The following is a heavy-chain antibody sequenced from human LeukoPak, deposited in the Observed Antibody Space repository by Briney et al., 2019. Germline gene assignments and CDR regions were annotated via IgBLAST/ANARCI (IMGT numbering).Heavy chain of an antibody. CDR3: ARDVAREFDY. J-gene: IGHJ4*02. V-gene: IGHV1-46*01. Sequence: ASVKVSCKASGYTFTSYYMHWVRQAPGQGLEWMGVINPSDGSTNYAQKYQDRVTMTRDTSTRTVYMQLSSLRSDDTAVYYCARDVAREFDYWGQGTLVTVSS. CDR1: GYTFTSYY. CDR2: INPSDGST.